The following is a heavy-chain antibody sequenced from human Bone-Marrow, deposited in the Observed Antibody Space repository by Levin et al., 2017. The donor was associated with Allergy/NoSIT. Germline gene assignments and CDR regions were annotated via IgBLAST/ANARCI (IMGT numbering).Heavy chain of an antibody. Sequence: SCAASGFTFNIYGMHWVRQAPGKGLEWVAIISKDGNNKYYADSVRGRFTISRDNSRSTLYLQVDNLRVEDTAMYYCVKDPCTNGVCYYFDFWGQGTLITVSS. J-gene: IGHJ4*02. CDR1: GFTFNIYG. CDR3: VKDPCTNGVCYYFDF. CDR2: ISKDGNNK. V-gene: IGHV3-30*18. D-gene: IGHD2-8*01.